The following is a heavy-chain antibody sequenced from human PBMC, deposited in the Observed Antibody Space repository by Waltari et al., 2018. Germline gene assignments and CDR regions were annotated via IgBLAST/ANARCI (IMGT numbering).Heavy chain of an antibody. D-gene: IGHD2-21*01. CDR1: NRSIRNQS. Sequence: QLHMQESGPGLVKPWETLSATCSASNRSIRNQSWSWICQTPGQGLQCMGYIYYSGTTSYNPSLKSRLTMSVDTWKNQFSLKLTSVTAADTGVYYCARGGGPYEFWRGYSLWFDTWGQGTLVTVSS. V-gene: IGHV4-59*11. J-gene: IGHJ5*02. CDR2: IYYSGTT. CDR3: ARGGGPYEFWRGYSLWFDT.